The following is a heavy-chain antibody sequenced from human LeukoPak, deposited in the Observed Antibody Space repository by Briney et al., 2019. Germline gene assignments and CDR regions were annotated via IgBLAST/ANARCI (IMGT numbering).Heavy chain of an antibody. CDR2: INPSGGST. D-gene: IGHD3-16*02. J-gene: IGHJ4*02. CDR3: ARAGWGSYRYGGVGYFDY. V-gene: IGHV1-46*01. Sequence: ASVKVSCKASGYTFTSYYMHWVRQAPGQGLEWMGIINPSGGSTSYAQKFQGRVTMTRDTSTSTVYMELSSLRSEDTAVYYCARAGWGSYRYGGVGYFDYWGQGTLVTVSS. CDR1: GYTFTSYY.